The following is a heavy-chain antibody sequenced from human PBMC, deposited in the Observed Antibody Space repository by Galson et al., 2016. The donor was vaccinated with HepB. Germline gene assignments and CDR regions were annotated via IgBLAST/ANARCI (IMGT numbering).Heavy chain of an antibody. CDR3: PKHHIVVEPSSRDYGMDV. J-gene: IGHJ6*02. CDR2: INPSDSYT. Sequence: QSGAEVKKPGESLRISCKGSGSGFTRYWISWVRQMPGKGLEWMGRINPSDSYTKYSPSFQGHVTITADMSISTAYLQWSSLMASDNAMYYCPKHHIVVEPSSRDYGMDVWGQGTTVTVSS. D-gene: IGHD2-2*01. V-gene: IGHV5-10-1*01. CDR1: GSGFTRYW.